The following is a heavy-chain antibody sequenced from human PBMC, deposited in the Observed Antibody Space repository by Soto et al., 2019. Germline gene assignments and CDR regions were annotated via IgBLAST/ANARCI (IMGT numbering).Heavy chain of an antibody. Sequence: GGSLRLSCAASGFTFSSYAMDWVRQAPGKGLEWVAVISYDGSNKYYADSVKGRFTISRDNSKNTLYLQMNSLRAEDTAVYYCARDSESGELSLYRPYYFDYWGQGTLVTVSS. CDR2: ISYDGSNK. V-gene: IGHV3-30-3*01. CDR1: GFTFSSYA. J-gene: IGHJ4*02. CDR3: ARDSESGELSLYRPYYFDY. D-gene: IGHD3-16*02.